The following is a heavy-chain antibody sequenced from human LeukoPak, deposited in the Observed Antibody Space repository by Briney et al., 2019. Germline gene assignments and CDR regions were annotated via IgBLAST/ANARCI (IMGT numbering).Heavy chain of an antibody. CDR2: IKQDGSEK. V-gene: IGHV3-7*01. CDR1: GFTFSSYT. CDR3: ARRRIGITIFGVVIEERLTDYYMDV. J-gene: IGHJ6*03. Sequence: GSLRLSCAASGFTFSSYTMNWVRQPPGKGLEWVANIKQDGSEKYYVDSVKGRFTISRDNAKNSLYLQMNSLRAEDTAVYYCARRRIGITIFGVVIEERLTDYYMDVWGKGTTVTVSS. D-gene: IGHD3-3*01.